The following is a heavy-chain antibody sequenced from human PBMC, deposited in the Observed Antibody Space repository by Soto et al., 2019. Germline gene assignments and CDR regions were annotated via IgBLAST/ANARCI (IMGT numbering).Heavy chain of an antibody. CDR2: ISGSGDST. Sequence: EVQLLESGGGLVQPGGSLRLSCAASGFTFSSYVMRWVRQAPGKGLEWVSAISGSGDSTYYADSVKGRFTVSRDNSKNTLYLQMNSLGAEDTAVYYCARRGSGSYYDYWGQGTLVTVSS. CDR1: GFTFSSYV. D-gene: IGHD1-26*01. J-gene: IGHJ4*02. CDR3: ARRGSGSYYDY. V-gene: IGHV3-23*01.